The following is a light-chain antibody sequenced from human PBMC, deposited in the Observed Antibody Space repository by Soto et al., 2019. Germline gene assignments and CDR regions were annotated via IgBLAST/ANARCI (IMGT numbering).Light chain of an antibody. J-gene: IGKJ1*01. Sequence: DIQMTQSPSSLSASVGERVTITCQTSQSINTYLNWYQQKPGKAPKLLIYGASSLQSGVPLRFSGSGSGTDFTLTISSLEPEDFATYYCQESYSTLWGTCGQGTKVEIK. CDR1: QSINTY. CDR2: GAS. CDR3: QESYSTLWGT. V-gene: IGKV1-39*01.